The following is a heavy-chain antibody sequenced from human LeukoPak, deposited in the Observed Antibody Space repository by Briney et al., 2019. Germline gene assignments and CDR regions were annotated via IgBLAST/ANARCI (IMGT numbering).Heavy chain of an antibody. Sequence: GASVTVSCKASGYTFTGCWLHWVRQAPAQGLEWVGRINPNSGGTKYPQKFQGRVTMTRDTSINTACMEVSRLRSDDTAVYYCAREGQLVGATEYDYWGQGTLVTVSS. D-gene: IGHD1-26*01. CDR3: AREGQLVGATEYDY. V-gene: IGHV1-2*06. J-gene: IGHJ4*02. CDR2: INPNSGGT. CDR1: GYTFTGCW.